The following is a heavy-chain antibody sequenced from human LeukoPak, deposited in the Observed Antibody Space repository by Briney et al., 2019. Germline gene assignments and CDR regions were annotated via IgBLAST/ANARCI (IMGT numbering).Heavy chain of an antibody. CDR3: ARAEAPLWVRECQGGYFDY. D-gene: IGHD3-10*01. CDR1: GGSLSSGDYY. CDR2: IYYSGGT. J-gene: IGHJ4*01. V-gene: IGHV4-30-4*01. Sequence: SQTLSLTCTVSGGSLSSGDYYWRSVRQPPGRGLEWVGYIYYSGGTYYNPPLKSRVTISVYTSKNQYSLKLSSVTAADTVVYYGARAEAPLWVRECQGGYFDYWGQGTLVTVSS.